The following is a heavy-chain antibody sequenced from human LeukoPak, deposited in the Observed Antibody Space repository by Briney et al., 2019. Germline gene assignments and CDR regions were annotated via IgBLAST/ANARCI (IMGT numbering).Heavy chain of an antibody. CDR2: INPYNGNT. Sequence: ASVKVSCKASGYTFTGYGISWVRQAPGQGLEWMGRINPYNGNTNYAQKLQGRVTMTTDTSTSTAYMELRSLRSDDTAVYYCARVVIIRGYYYYMDVWGKGTTVTVSS. D-gene: IGHD3-9*01. CDR1: GYTFTGYG. J-gene: IGHJ6*03. CDR3: ARVVIIRGYYYYMDV. V-gene: IGHV1-18*01.